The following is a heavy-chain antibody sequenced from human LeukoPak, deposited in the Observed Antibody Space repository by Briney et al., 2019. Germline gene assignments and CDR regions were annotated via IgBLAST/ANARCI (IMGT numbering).Heavy chain of an antibody. J-gene: IGHJ4*02. CDR1: GGTFSSYA. D-gene: IGHD5-18*01. V-gene: IGHV1-69*06. Sequence: ASVKVSCKASGGTFSSYAISWVRQAPGQGLEWMGGIIPIFGTANYAQKFQGRVTITADKSTSTAYMELSSLRSEDTAVYYCARSLIAMVTFNLWGQGTLVTVSS. CDR2: IIPIFGTA. CDR3: ARSLIAMVTFNL.